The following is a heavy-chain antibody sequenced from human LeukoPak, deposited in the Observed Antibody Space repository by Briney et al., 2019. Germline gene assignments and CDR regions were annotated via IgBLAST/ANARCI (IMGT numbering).Heavy chain of an antibody. CDR2: ISGSGSAT. D-gene: IGHD2-21*01. J-gene: IGHJ4*02. V-gene: IGHV3-48*02. CDR3: ARISGLGARAYLDH. CDR1: GVTFSSYS. Sequence: GESLTLSCAASGVTFSSYSMNWVRQAPGKGLEWVSYISGSGSATYYADSVKGRFTISRDNAKNSVYMQMNTLRDEDTAVYYCARISGLGARAYLDHWGQGTLVTVSS.